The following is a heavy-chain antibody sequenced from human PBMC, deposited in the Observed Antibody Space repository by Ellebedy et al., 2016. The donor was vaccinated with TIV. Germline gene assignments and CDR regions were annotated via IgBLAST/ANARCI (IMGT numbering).Heavy chain of an antibody. V-gene: IGHV3-21*01. CDR3: ARDFLRAGDFHAFDI. Sequence: GESLKISCAASGFTFSSYSMNWVRQAPGKGLEWVSPIISSTSYIYYADSVKGRFTISRDNAKNSLYLQMNSLRAEDTAVYYCARDFLRAGDFHAFDIWGQGTMVTVSS. CDR2: IISSTSYI. D-gene: IGHD2-21*02. CDR1: GFTFSSYS. J-gene: IGHJ3*02.